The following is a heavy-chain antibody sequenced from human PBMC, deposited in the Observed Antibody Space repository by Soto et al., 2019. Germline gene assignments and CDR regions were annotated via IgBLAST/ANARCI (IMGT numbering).Heavy chain of an antibody. Sequence: SRTLSLPCAISGDSVSTTTTSWNWIRQSPSRGLGWLGRTFYGSKWYHDYVVSVESRITISADTSKNQFSLQLSSVTPDDTAVYYCARAGVTVFGLVPHFDYWGQGTQVTVSS. D-gene: IGHD3-3*01. CDR3: ARAGVTVFGLVPHFDY. CDR2: TFYGSKWYH. V-gene: IGHV6-1*01. CDR1: GDSVSTTTTS. J-gene: IGHJ4*02.